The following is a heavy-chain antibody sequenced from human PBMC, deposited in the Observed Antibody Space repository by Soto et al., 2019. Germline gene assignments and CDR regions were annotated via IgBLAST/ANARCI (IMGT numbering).Heavy chain of an antibody. J-gene: IGHJ4*02. CDR2: ISFSGGNT. CDR1: GFTFSNSA. Sequence: LRLSCATSGFTFSNSAMSWVRQAPGKGLEWVSFISFSGGNTYYADSVKGRFTISGDNSKNSLYLQMNSLRAEDTAAYYCAKVATPKGFDYWGQGTLVTVSS. V-gene: IGHV3-23*01. CDR3: AKVATPKGFDY. D-gene: IGHD6-6*01.